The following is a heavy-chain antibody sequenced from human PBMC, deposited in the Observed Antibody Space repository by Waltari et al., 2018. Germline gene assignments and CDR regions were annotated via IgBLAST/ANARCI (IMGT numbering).Heavy chain of an antibody. J-gene: IGHJ4*02. D-gene: IGHD5-18*01. Sequence: QVQLQESGPGLVKPSETLSLTCTVSGGSISSYYWSWIRQPPGKGLEWIGYIYYSGSTNYNPSLKSRVTISVDTSKNQFSLKLSSVTAADTAVYYCASSSRGYSYGPFDYWGQGTLVTVSS. CDR3: ASSSRGYSYGPFDY. CDR2: IYYSGST. V-gene: IGHV4-59*08. CDR1: GGSISSYY.